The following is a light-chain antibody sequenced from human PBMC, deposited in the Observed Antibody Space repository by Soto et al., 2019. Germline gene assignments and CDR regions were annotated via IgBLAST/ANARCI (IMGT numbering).Light chain of an antibody. CDR3: QQYGTSLFS. J-gene: IGKJ3*01. CDR1: QGIGDT. V-gene: IGKV3-20*01. Sequence: EVVMRQSPATVSVSPGEGATLSCRASQGIGDTLAWYQHKPGQTPRLLIYGASSRATGIPDRFSGSGSGTDFTLTISRLEPEDFAVYYCQQYGTSLFSFGPGTKVDIK. CDR2: GAS.